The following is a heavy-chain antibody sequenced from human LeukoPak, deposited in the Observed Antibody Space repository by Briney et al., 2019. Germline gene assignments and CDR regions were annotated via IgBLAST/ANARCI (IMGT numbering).Heavy chain of an antibody. Sequence: GGSLRLSCAAPGFTFSSYEMNWVRQAPGKGLEWVSYISSSGNTIYYADSVKGRFTISRDNAKSSLYLQMNSLRAEDTAVYYCASQWLLRYWGQGTLVTVSS. D-gene: IGHD3-22*01. J-gene: IGHJ4*02. V-gene: IGHV3-48*03. CDR3: ASQWLLRY. CDR2: ISSSGNTI. CDR1: GFTFSSYE.